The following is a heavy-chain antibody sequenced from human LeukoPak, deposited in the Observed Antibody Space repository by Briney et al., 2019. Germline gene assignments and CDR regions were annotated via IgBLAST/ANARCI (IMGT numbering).Heavy chain of an antibody. V-gene: IGHV4-59*01. CDR1: GGSISSYY. Sequence: SETLSLTCTVSGGSISSYYWSWIRQPPGKGLEWIGYIYYSGSTNYNPSLKSRVTISVDTSKNQFSLKLSSVTAADTAVYYCASGGDYVSRRSFDYWGQGTLVTVSS. J-gene: IGHJ4*02. CDR2: IYYSGST. D-gene: IGHD4-17*01. CDR3: ASGGDYVSRRSFDY.